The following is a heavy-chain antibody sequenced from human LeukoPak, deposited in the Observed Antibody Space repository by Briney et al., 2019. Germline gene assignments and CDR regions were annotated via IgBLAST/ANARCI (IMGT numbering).Heavy chain of an antibody. Sequence: GGSLRLSCAASGFTFSSYSINWVRQAPGKGLEWVSYISSSSSTIYYADSVKGRFTISRDNTKNSLYLQMNSLRAEDTAVYYCARVIGSSWYRYFDYWGQGTLVTVSS. CDR1: GFTFSSYS. D-gene: IGHD6-13*01. CDR3: ARVIGSSWYRYFDY. J-gene: IGHJ4*02. CDR2: ISSSSSTI. V-gene: IGHV3-48*04.